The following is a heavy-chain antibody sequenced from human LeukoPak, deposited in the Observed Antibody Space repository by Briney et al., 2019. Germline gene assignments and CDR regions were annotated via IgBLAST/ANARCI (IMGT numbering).Heavy chain of an antibody. Sequence: PAGSLRLXCAASGFTFSSYDMNWARQAPGKGLEWVSYISSSGSTIYYADSVKGRFTISRDNAKNSLYLQMNSLRAEDTAVYYCASTIEIAAAGTGSFDYWGQGTLVTVSS. CDR2: ISSSGSTI. J-gene: IGHJ4*02. D-gene: IGHD6-13*01. CDR3: ASTIEIAAAGTGSFDY. V-gene: IGHV3-48*03. CDR1: GFTFSSYD.